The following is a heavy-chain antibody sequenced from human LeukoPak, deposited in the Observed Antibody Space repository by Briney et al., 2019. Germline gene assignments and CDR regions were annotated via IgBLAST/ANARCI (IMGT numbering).Heavy chain of an antibody. D-gene: IGHD5-18*01. Sequence: GGSLRLSCSASGFTFNNYAMHWVRQAPGKGLEFVSTISINGDNTYYADSVKGRFTISRDNSKNTLYLQVRSLRDEDTAVYYCVKDHEYSYDYWGRGTMVTVSS. CDR3: VKDHEYSYDY. CDR1: GFTFNNYA. J-gene: IGHJ4*02. CDR2: ISINGDNT. V-gene: IGHV3-64D*06.